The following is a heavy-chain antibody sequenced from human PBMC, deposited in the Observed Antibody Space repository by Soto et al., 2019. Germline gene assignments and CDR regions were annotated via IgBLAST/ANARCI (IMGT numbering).Heavy chain of an antibody. J-gene: IGHJ4*02. CDR2: ISGSGDGT. Sequence: GGSLRLSCAASGCRFSSYAMSWVRQATGKGLEWVSVISGSGDGTYYADSVKGRFTISRDNSKNTLYLQMDSLRAEDTAVYYCAKDEYTSGWYISYLFDSWGQGTLVTVSS. CDR1: GCRFSSYA. CDR3: AKDEYTSGWYISYLFDS. V-gene: IGHV3-23*01. D-gene: IGHD6-19*01.